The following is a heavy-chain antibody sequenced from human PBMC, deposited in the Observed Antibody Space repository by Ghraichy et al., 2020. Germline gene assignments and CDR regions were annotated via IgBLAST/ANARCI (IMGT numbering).Heavy chain of an antibody. V-gene: IGHV3-21*01. CDR2: ISSSSSYI. J-gene: IGHJ6*02. CDR1: GFTFSSYS. CDR3: ARGSVWRGYYQRYYYYGMDV. Sequence: GGSLRLSCAASGFTFSSYSMNWVRQAPGKGLEWVSSISSSSSYIYYADSVKGRFTISRDNAKNSLYLQMNSLRAEDTAVYYCARGSVWRGYYQRYYYYGMDVWGQGTTVTVSS. D-gene: IGHD3-3*01.